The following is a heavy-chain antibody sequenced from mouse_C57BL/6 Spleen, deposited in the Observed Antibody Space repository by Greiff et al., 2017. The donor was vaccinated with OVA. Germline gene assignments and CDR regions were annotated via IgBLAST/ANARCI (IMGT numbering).Heavy chain of an antibody. J-gene: IGHJ2*01. Sequence: EVMLVESGGGLVKPRGSLKLSCAASGFTFSSYAMSWVRQTPEKRLEWVATISDGGSYTYYPDNVKGRFTISRDNAKNNLYLQMSHLKSEDTAMYYCARNGNYDYWGQGTTLTVSS. CDR2: ISDGGSYT. V-gene: IGHV5-4*03. CDR1: GFTFSSYA. D-gene: IGHD2-1*01. CDR3: ARNGNYDY.